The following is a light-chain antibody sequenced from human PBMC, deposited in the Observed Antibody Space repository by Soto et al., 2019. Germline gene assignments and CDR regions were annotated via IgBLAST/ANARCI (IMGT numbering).Light chain of an antibody. Sequence: EIGMTQSPATLSVSPGERATLSCRARQSVSSNLAWYQQNPGQAPRLLIYGASTRATGIPARFSGSGSGTDFTLTISSLQSEDFAVYFCQQYNNRLITFGQGTRLEIK. CDR1: QSVSSN. V-gene: IGKV3-15*01. CDR3: QQYNNRLIT. J-gene: IGKJ5*01. CDR2: GAS.